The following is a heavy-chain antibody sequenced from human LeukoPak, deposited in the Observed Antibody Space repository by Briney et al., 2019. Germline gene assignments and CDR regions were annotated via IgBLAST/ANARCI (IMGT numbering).Heavy chain of an antibody. CDR1: GFTFSSYA. J-gene: IGHJ4*02. D-gene: IGHD2-8*01. CDR3: ARDTALVLLYREGGFDY. V-gene: IGHV3-30-3*01. Sequence: GGSLRLSCAASGFTFSSYATHWVRQAPGKGLEWVAVISYDGSNKYYADSVKGRFTISRDNSKNTLYLQMNSLRAEDTAVYYCARDTALVLLYREGGFDYWGQGTLVTVSS. CDR2: ISYDGSNK.